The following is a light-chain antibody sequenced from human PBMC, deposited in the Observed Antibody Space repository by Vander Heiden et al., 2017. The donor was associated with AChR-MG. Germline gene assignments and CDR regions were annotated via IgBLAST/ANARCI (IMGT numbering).Light chain of an antibody. CDR2: ADS. CDR1: SNNIGSYT. CDR3: SSWDYGLSTVV. Sequence: SALTQEASLSGTVGQKVTLSCTGDSNNIGSYTVALYQQISQGAPKTLMYADSLPSGIPDRFSGSKSGTTASLTISGLQAEDEGDYYCSSWDYGLSTVVFGGGTRLTVL. J-gene: IGLJ2*01. V-gene: IGLV1-44*01.